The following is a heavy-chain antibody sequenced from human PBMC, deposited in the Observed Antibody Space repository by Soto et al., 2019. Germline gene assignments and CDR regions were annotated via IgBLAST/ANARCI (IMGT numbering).Heavy chain of an antibody. J-gene: IGHJ5*02. CDR2: IYYSGST. Sequence: SETLSLTCTVSGGSVSSGSYYWSWIRQPPGKGLEWIGYIYYSGSTNYNPSLKSRVTISVDTSKNQFSLKLSSVTAAGTAVYYCARGHSSGSYRGKDKWFDPWGQGTLVTVSS. CDR3: ARGHSSGSYRGKDKWFDP. D-gene: IGHD6-25*01. CDR1: GGSVSSGSYY. V-gene: IGHV4-61*01.